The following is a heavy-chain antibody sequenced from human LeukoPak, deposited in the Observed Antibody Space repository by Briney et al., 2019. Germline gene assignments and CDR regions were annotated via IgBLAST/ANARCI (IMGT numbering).Heavy chain of an antibody. J-gene: IGHJ5*02. CDR3: ARVLRGAVTSNCFDP. CDR1: GGSITDYY. D-gene: IGHD4-17*01. CDR2: ISNSGTT. V-gene: IGHV4-59*01. Sequence: SETLSLTCTVSGGSITDYYWTWIRQAPGKGREWLGYISNSGTTDYNPSLKSRVTMSVDTSKNEFSLKVTSVTAADTAMYYCARVLRGAVTSNCFDPWGQGTLVTVSS.